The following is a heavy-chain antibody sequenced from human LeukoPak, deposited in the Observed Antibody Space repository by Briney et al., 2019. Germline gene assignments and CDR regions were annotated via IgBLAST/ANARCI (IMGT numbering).Heavy chain of an antibody. Sequence: PGGSLRLSCAASGFTFSSYSMNWVRQAPGKGLEWVSSISSSSSYIYYADSVKGRFTISRDNAKNSLYLQMNSLRAEDTAVYYCARGLIPLAAAAPFDYWGQGTLVTVSS. D-gene: IGHD6-13*01. V-gene: IGHV3-21*01. CDR3: ARGLIPLAAAAPFDY. CDR2: ISSSSSYI. J-gene: IGHJ4*02. CDR1: GFTFSSYS.